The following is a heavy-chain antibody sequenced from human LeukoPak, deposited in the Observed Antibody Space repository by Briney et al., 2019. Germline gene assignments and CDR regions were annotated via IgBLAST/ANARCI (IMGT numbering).Heavy chain of an antibody. CDR1: GYTFSNYG. CDR3: ARVDWYSSGWELTPY. CDR2: ISADNGYT. V-gene: IGHV1-18*01. J-gene: IGHJ4*02. D-gene: IGHD6-19*01. Sequence: ASVRVSCKASGYTFSNYGITWVRQAPGQGLEWMGWISADNGYTKYAQKLQGTVTMTTDASTSTAYMELRGLRSDDTAVYYCARVDWYSSGWELTPYWGQGTLVTVSS.